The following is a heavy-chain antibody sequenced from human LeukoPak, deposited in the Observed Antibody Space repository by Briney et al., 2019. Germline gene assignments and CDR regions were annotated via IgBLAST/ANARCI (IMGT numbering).Heavy chain of an antibody. CDR1: GFTFSSYA. J-gene: IGHJ4*02. V-gene: IGHV3-23*01. CDR2: ISGSGGST. Sequence: GGSLRLSCAASGFTFSSYAMSWVRQAPGKGLEWVSAISGSGGSTYYADSVKGRFTISRDSSKNMVYLQMNSLRAEDTAVYYCARDRNSFDHWGQGTLVTVSS. D-gene: IGHD1-14*01. CDR3: ARDRNSFDH.